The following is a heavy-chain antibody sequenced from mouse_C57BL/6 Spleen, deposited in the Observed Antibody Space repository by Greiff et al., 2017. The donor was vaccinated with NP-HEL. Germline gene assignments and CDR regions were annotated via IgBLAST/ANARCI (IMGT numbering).Heavy chain of an antibody. V-gene: IGHV1-55*01. CDR2: IYPGSGST. J-gene: IGHJ2*01. Sequence: QVQLQQPGAELVKPGASVKMSCKASGYPFTSYWLTWVKQRPGHGLALLGDIYPGSGSTTYNEKFKSKATLTVDTSSSTAYMQRSSLTSEDSAVYYCAREDSNYFDYWGQGTTRTVSS. CDR3: AREDSNYFDY. D-gene: IGHD2-5*01. CDR1: GYPFTSYW.